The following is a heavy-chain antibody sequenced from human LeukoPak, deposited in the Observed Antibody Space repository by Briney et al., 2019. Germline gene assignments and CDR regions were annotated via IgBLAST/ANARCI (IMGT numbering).Heavy chain of an antibody. CDR1: GYSISSGYY. Sequence: SETLSLTCTVSGYSISSGYYWGWIRQPPGKGLAGIGSIYHSGSTYYNPSLKSRVTISVDTSKNQFSLKLSSVTAADTAVYYCARLEYYDSSGENMYYYYMDVWGKGTTVTVSS. D-gene: IGHD3-22*01. V-gene: IGHV4-38-2*02. CDR3: ARLEYYDSSGENMYYYYMDV. CDR2: IYHSGST. J-gene: IGHJ6*03.